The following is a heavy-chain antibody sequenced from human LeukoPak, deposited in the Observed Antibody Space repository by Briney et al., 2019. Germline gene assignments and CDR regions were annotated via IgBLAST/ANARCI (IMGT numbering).Heavy chain of an antibody. CDR1: GGSISSYY. Sequence: SETLSLTCTVSGGSISSYYWSWIRQPPGKGLEWIGYIYYSGSTNYNPSLKSRVTISVDTSKNQFSLKLSSVTAADTAVYYCARAPYCSSTSCPGAFDIWGQGTMVTVSS. J-gene: IGHJ3*02. D-gene: IGHD2-2*01. V-gene: IGHV4-59*01. CDR3: ARAPYCSSTSCPGAFDI. CDR2: IYYSGST.